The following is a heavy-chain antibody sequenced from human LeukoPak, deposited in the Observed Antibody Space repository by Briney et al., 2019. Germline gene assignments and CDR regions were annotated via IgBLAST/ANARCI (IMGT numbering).Heavy chain of an antibody. Sequence: SETLSLTCTVSGDSIRGYYWNWIRQSPGKGLEWIAYMYHSGTTNYNPSLKSRVTMSMDTSKNRFSLQLSSVTAADTAVCYCARDLSSSSSMDVWGKGTTVTVSS. V-gene: IGHV4-59*01. CDR3: ARDLSSSSSMDV. J-gene: IGHJ6*04. CDR1: GDSIRGYY. D-gene: IGHD6-6*01. CDR2: MYHSGTT.